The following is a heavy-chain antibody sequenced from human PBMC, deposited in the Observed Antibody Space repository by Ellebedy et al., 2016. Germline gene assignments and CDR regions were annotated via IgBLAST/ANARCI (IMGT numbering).Heavy chain of an antibody. Sequence: GESLKISCEASGFTFSSHAMSWVRQAPGKGPEWVSAVVGSGERTFYADSVKGRFTISRDNSKNTLYLQVNSLRAEDTAVYYCARGGMQYFEYWGQGTLVTVSS. D-gene: IGHD3-16*01. V-gene: IGHV3-23*01. CDR3: ARGGMQYFEY. CDR2: VVGSGERT. J-gene: IGHJ4*02. CDR1: GFTFSSHA.